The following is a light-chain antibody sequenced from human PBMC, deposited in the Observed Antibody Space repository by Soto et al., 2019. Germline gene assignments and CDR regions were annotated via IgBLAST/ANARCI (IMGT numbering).Light chain of an antibody. V-gene: IGKV3-15*01. CDR2: GTS. J-gene: IGKJ1*01. CDR3: HQYNFWPT. Sequence: ILISQSHNNLSVSAAERSTLSCRASQSVSTNLAWYQQKPGQSPWLLISGTSTRATDIPARFSGSGSGTEFTLTISILQSEDSAVYCLHQYNFWPTFGQGTKVDI. CDR1: QSVSTN.